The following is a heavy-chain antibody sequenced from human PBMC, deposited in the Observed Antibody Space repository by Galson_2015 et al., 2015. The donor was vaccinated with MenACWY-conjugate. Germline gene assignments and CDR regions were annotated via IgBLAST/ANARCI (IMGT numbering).Heavy chain of an antibody. CDR2: ISAYNGNT. D-gene: IGHD1-20*01. Sequence: SVKVSCKASGYTFTSYGISWVRQAPGQGLEWMGWISAYNGNTNYAQKLQGRVTMTTDTSTSTAYMELRSLRSDDTAVYYCARDLTARTTDDAFDIWGQGTMVTVSS. J-gene: IGHJ3*02. V-gene: IGHV1-18*01. CDR1: GYTFTSYG. CDR3: ARDLTARTTDDAFDI.